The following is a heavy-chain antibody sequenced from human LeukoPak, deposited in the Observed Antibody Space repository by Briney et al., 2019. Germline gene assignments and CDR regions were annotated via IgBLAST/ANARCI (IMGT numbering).Heavy chain of an antibody. CDR2: VSAANNP. CDR1: GYIFTPHH. CDR3: AMSVEMPPIPSFDY. J-gene: IGHJ4*02. D-gene: IGHD5-24*01. V-gene: IGHV1-3*01. Sequence: ASVKLSCKTSGYIFTPHHIHWMRQAPGQGLELLGWVSAANNPEYSQKCQGRVVITRDAPATTSYLELNSLRPEDTAVYYCAMSVEMPPIPSFDYWGQGTLVTVSS.